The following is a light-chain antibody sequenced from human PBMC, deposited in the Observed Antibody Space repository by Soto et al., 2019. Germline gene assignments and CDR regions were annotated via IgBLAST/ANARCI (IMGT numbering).Light chain of an antibody. Sequence: EIVLTQFPGTLSLSPGQRATLSCRASQSVSNSYLAWYQQKPGQAPRLLIYAASSRATGIPDRFSGSGSGTDFTLTISRLEPEDFAVYYCQQYGGSPRYTFGQGTRLEIK. CDR3: QQYGGSPRYT. CDR2: AAS. V-gene: IGKV3-20*01. J-gene: IGKJ2*01. CDR1: QSVSNSY.